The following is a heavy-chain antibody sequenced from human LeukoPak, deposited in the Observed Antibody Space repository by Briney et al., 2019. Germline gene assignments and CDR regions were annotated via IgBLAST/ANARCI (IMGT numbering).Heavy chain of an antibody. D-gene: IGHD5-12*01. CDR2: IYTSGST. CDR1: GGSISSYY. J-gene: IGHJ4*02. Sequence: SETLSLTCTVSGGSISSYYWSWVRQPAGKGLEWIGRIYTSGSTNYNPSLKSRVTMSVDTSKNQFSLKLSSVTAADTAVYYCARDRGYSGYDLADYYFDYWGQGTLVTVSS. V-gene: IGHV4-4*07. CDR3: ARDRGYSGYDLADYYFDY.